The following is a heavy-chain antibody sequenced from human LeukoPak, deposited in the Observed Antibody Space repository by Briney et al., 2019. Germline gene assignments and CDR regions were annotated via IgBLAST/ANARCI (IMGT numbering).Heavy chain of an antibody. J-gene: IGHJ4*02. D-gene: IGHD3-22*01. Sequence: GGSLRLSCAASGFTFSSYAMHWVRQAPGKGLEWVAVISYDGSNKYYADSVKGRFTISRDNSKNTLYLQMNSLRSEDTAVYHCARVPDYYDSSGYYVFDYWGQGTLVTVSS. CDR2: ISYDGSNK. CDR1: GFTFSSYA. CDR3: ARVPDYYDSSGYYVFDY. V-gene: IGHV3-30-3*01.